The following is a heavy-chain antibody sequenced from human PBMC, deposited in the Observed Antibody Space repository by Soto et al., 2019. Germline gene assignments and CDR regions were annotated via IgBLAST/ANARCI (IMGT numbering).Heavy chain of an antibody. V-gene: IGHV3-23*01. CDR1: GFTFSSYA. D-gene: IGHD6-13*01. J-gene: IGHJ6*02. Sequence: EVQLLESGGGLVQPGGSLRLSCAASGFTFSSYAMSWVRQAPGKGLEWVSAISGSGGSTYYADSVKGRFTISRDNSNHTLYLQMNSMRAEDTAVYYCAKDSPGKVYYYYYGMDVWGQGTTVTVSS. CDR2: ISGSGGST. CDR3: AKDSPGKVYYYYYGMDV.